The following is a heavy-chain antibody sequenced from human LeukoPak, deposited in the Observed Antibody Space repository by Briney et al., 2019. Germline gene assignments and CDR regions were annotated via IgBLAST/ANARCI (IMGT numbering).Heavy chain of an antibody. J-gene: IGHJ6*02. V-gene: IGHV3-23*01. CDR1: GFTFTTYA. CDR2: ISVSGVNT. CDR3: ANKGYTVADYYSYYGMDV. D-gene: IGHD6-13*01. Sequence: GGSLRLSCADSGFTFTTYAMSWVRQAPGKGLEWVSGISVSGVNTYYADSVKGRFTISRDNAKNSLYLQMNSLRAEDTAFYYCANKGYTVADYYSYYGMDVWGQGTTVTVSS.